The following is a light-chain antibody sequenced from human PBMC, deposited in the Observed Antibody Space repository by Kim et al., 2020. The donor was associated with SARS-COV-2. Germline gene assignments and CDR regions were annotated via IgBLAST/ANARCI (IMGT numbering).Light chain of an antibody. CDR2: GAS. CDR1: QSVSSN. CDR3: QQYNKWLYT. V-gene: IGKV3-15*01. Sequence: SVSPGERATLSCRASQSVSSNLAWYQQKPGQAPRLLIYGASTRATGIPARFSGSGSGTEFTLTISSLQSEDFAVYYCQQYNKWLYTFGQGTKLEI. J-gene: IGKJ2*01.